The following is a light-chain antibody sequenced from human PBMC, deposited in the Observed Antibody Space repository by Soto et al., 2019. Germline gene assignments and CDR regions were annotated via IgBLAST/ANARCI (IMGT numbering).Light chain of an antibody. CDR2: AVS. V-gene: IGLV2-14*01. Sequence: QSALTRPASVSGSPGQSIAISCTGTSSDVGGYDQVSWYQQHPGKVPKLMIYAVSNRPSGVSDRFSGSQSGNTASLTISGLQAEDEADYYCSSYTGSGTFFGGGTKLTVL. CDR1: SSDVGGYDQ. CDR3: SSYTGSGTF. J-gene: IGLJ2*01.